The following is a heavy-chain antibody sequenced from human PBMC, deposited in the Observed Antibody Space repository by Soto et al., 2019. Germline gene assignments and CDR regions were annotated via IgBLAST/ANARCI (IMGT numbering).Heavy chain of an antibody. CDR2: INTGSGNT. V-gene: IGHV1-3*04. J-gene: IGHJ1*01. CDR1: GYTFTSYA. Sequence: QVHLVQSGAEVKQPGASVKLSCKASGYTFTSYAMHWVRQAPGQSLEWLGWINTGSGNTKYSQKLQGRVTITRDTTASTAYMELSSLRSEDTTVYYCSGSHGAVGSGSYSIFGDFQHWGQGTLVSVSS. CDR3: SGSHGAVGSGSYSIFGDFQH. D-gene: IGHD3-10*01.